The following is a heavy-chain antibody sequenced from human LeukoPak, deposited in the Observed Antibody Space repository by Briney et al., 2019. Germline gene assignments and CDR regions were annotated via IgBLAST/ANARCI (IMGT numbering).Heavy chain of an antibody. V-gene: IGHV3-66*01. CDR3: ARIVVVAENWFDP. D-gene: IGHD2-15*01. CDR2: IYSGGST. Sequence: GGSLRLSCAASGFTVSSKYMSWVRQAPGKGLEWVSVIYSGGSTYYADSVKGRFTISRDNSKNTLYLQMNSLRAEDTAVYYCARIVVVAENWFDPWGQGTLVTVSS. J-gene: IGHJ5*02. CDR1: GFTVSSKY.